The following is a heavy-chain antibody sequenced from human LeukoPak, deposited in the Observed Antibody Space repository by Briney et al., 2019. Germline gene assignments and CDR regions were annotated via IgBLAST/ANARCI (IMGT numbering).Heavy chain of an antibody. D-gene: IGHD3-22*01. J-gene: IGHJ3*02. V-gene: IGHV4-59*01. Sequence: LRLSCAASGFTFSSYAMSWIRQPPGKGLEWIGYIYYSGSTNYNPSLKSRVTISVDTSKNQFSLKLSSVTAADTAVYYCARDGDSSGYYGAFDIWGQGTMVTVSS. CDR3: ARDGDSSGYYGAFDI. CDR2: IYYSGST. CDR1: GFTFSSYA.